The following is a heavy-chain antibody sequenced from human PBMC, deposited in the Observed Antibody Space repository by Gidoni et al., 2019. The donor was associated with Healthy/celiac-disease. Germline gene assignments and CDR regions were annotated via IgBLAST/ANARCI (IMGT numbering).Heavy chain of an antibody. CDR1: GYTFTGYY. Sequence: QVQLVQSGAEVKKPGASVKVSCKASGYTFTGYYMHWVRQAPGQGLEWMGWINPNCGGTNYAQKFQGRVTMTRDTSISTAYMELSRLRSDDTAVYYCARDPGYCSGAALCDYWGQGTLVTVSS. D-gene: IGHD2-15*01. V-gene: IGHV1-2*02. J-gene: IGHJ4*02. CDR2: INPNCGGT. CDR3: ARDPGYCSGAALCDY.